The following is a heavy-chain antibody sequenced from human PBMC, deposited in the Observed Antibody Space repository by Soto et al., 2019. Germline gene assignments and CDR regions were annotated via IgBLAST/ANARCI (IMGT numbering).Heavy chain of an antibody. CDR1: GFTFSTYW. J-gene: IGHJ4*02. CDR3: ASNPPRGHYNKYATNY. CDR2: IKEDGSEK. Sequence: PGGSLRLSCAASGFTFSTYWMSWVRQVPGKGLEWLANIKEDGSEKYYVDSVKGRFTISRDNAKYSLYLQMNSLRADDTAIYYCASNPPRGHYNKYATNYWGQGTPVTLSS. V-gene: IGHV3-7*03. D-gene: IGHD4-4*01.